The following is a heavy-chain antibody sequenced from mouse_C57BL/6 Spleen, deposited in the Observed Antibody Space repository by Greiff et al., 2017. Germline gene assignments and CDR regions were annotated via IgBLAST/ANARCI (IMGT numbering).Heavy chain of an antibody. Sequence: EVKLMESGGDLVKPGGSLKLSCAASGFTFSSYGMSWVRQTPDKRLEWVATISSGGSYTYYPDSVKGRFTISRDNAKNTLYLQRSSLKSEDTAMYYCARHGYYGGAWFAYWGQGTLVTVSA. CDR1: GFTFSSYG. V-gene: IGHV5-6*01. J-gene: IGHJ3*01. D-gene: IGHD1-1*02. CDR3: ARHGYYGGAWFAY. CDR2: ISSGGSYT.